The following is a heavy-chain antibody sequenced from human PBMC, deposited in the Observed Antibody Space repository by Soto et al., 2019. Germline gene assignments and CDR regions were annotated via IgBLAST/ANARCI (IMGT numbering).Heavy chain of an antibody. CDR3: AREDLFVVRGVKNPLSDYYYGMDV. D-gene: IGHD3-10*01. CDR1: GGSISSYY. J-gene: IGHJ6*02. Sequence: PSETLSLTCTVSGGSISSYYWSWIRQPPGKGLEWIGYIYYSGSTNYNPSLKSRVTISVDTSKNQFSLKLSSVTAADTAVYYCAREDLFVVRGVKNPLSDYYYGMDVWGQGTTVTVSS. CDR2: IYYSGST. V-gene: IGHV4-59*12.